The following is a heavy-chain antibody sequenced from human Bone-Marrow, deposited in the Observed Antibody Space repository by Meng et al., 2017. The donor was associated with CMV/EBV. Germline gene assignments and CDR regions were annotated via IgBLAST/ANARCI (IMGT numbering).Heavy chain of an antibody. Sequence: SETLSLTCAVYGGSFSGYYWSWIRQPPGKGLEWIGEINHSGSTNYNPSLKSRVTISVDTSKNQFSLKLSSVTAADTAVYYWANDTYYDFWCGYYRQFDYWGQGTLVTVSS. D-gene: IGHD3-3*01. CDR2: INHSGST. J-gene: IGHJ4*02. V-gene: IGHV4-34*01. CDR3: ANDTYYDFWCGYYRQFDY. CDR1: GGSFSGYY.